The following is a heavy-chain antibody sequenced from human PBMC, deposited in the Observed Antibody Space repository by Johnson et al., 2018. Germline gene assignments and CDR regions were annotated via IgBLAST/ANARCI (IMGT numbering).Heavy chain of an antibody. CDR1: GGSISSSSYY. Sequence: QVQLQESGPGLVKPSETLSLTCTVSGGSISSSSYYWGWIRQPPGKGLEWIGSIYYSGSTYYNPSLTSRVTISVDTSKNQFSLKLSSVTAADTAVYYRARRSPNGADAFDIWGQGTMVTVSS. D-gene: IGHD2-8*01. J-gene: IGHJ3*02. V-gene: IGHV4-39*07. CDR2: IYYSGST. CDR3: ARRSPNGADAFDI.